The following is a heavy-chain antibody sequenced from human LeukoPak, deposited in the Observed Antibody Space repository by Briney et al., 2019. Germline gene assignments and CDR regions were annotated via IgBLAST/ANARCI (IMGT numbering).Heavy chain of an antibody. CDR1: GFMFGTYA. CDR3: AKDRRVRGYYFLGRGGYFDY. V-gene: IGHV3-23*01. J-gene: IGHJ4*02. Sequence: TGVSLRLSCAASGFMFGTYAMSWVRQAPGKGLEWVAAITATATTSYFADSVKGRFTISRDNSRNTLYLRMSSLRADDTAIYYCAKDRRVRGYYFLGRGGYFDYWGQGSLVTVS. CDR2: ITATATTS. D-gene: IGHD3-3*01.